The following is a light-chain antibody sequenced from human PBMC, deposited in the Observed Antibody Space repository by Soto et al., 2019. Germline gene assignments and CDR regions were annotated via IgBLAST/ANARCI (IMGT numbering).Light chain of an antibody. J-gene: IGKJ1*01. CDR1: QGIGNW. CDR2: KAS. Sequence: DIQMTQSPSTLSASLADRVTLTCRASQGIGNWLAWYQQKPGKAPKLLIYKASTLESGVPSRFGGSGSGTEFTLTISSLQPDDFATYYCQQYNGTVGQGTKVEIK. V-gene: IGKV1-5*03. CDR3: QQYNGT.